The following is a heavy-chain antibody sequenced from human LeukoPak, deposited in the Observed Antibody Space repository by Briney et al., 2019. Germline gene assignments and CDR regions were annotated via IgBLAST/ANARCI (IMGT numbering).Heavy chain of an antibody. CDR1: GGSFSDYF. CDR2: INHGGST. D-gene: IGHD3-9*01. Sequence: PSETLSLTCAVYGGSFSDYFWSWIRQPLGKGLEWIGEINHGGSTNYNPSLKSRVTISVDTSKKQFSLKLSSVTAADTAVYYCARGVFSYYDILTHRNWFDPWGQGTLVTVSS. CDR3: ARGVFSYYDILTHRNWFDP. V-gene: IGHV4-34*01. J-gene: IGHJ5*02.